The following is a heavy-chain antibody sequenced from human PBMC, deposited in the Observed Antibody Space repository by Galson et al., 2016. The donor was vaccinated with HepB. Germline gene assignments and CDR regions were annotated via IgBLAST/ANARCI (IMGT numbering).Heavy chain of an antibody. CDR3: VRDGRIRSGSCRRWDY. D-gene: IGHD3-3*01. V-gene: IGHV3-48*03. CDR2: ISSSGSDI. J-gene: IGHJ4*02. CDR1: GFTFSSYE. Sequence: SLRLSCAASGFTFSSYEMIWVRQASGRGLEWVSYISSSGSDIYYTESVRGRFTISRDNVDNSLYLQMNSLRAEDTAVYYCVRDGRIRSGSCRRWDYWGRGTLVTVSS.